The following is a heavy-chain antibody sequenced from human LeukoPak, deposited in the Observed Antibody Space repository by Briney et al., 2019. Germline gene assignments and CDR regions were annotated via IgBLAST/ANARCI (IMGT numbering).Heavy chain of an antibody. J-gene: IGHJ4*02. D-gene: IGHD1-20*01. CDR3: ARAVTGTTGYFDC. CDR1: GGSISGYY. V-gene: IGHV4-59*01. CDR2: ITYSGST. Sequence: SETLSLTCAVSGGSISGYYWSWIRQPLGEGLEWIGCITYSGSTNYNPALKSRVSISVDTYNKQFSLMLSSVTAADNAVYFCARAVTGTTGYFDCWGQGTLVTVSS.